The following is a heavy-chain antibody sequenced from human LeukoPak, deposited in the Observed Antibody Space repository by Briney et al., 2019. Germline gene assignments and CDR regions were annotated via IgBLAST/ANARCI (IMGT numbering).Heavy chain of an antibody. D-gene: IGHD6-19*01. V-gene: IGHV3-7*01. CDR1: GFTFSSYW. CDR2: IKQDGSQT. Sequence: GGSLRLSCAASGFTFSSYWMSWVRQAPGKGLEWVANIKQDGSQTYYVDSVKGRFTIARNNAKNSLYLQMNSLRAEDTAVYYCAREWLRGGNWFDPWGQGTLVTLSS. CDR3: AREWLRGGNWFDP. J-gene: IGHJ5*02.